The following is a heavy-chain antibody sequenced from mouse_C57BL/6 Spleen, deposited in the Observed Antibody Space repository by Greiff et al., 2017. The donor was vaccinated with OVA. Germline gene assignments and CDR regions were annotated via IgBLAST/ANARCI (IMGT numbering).Heavy chain of an antibody. CDR3: ARSPRKYGSKYYDY. Sequence: VQLMQSGPELVKPGASVKISCKASGYAFTDYNMDWVKQRHGKSLEWIGDINPNNGGTIYNRKFKGKATLTVDKSSSTAYMELSRLTSEETAVYYGARSPRKYGSKYYDYWGQGTTLTVSS. V-gene: IGHV1-18*01. CDR2: INPNNGGT. D-gene: IGHD1-1*01. CDR1: GYAFTDYN. J-gene: IGHJ2*01.